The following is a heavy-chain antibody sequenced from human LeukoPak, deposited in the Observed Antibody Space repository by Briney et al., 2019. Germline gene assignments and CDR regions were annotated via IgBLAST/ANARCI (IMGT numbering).Heavy chain of an antibody. Sequence: GGSLRLSCAASGLTVSSNYMSWVRQAPGKGLEWVSVIYSGGSTYYADSVKGRFTISRDNSKNTLYLQMNSLRAEDTAVYYCASGSGSYRTPYYYMDVWGTGTTVTVSS. V-gene: IGHV3-53*01. J-gene: IGHJ6*03. CDR2: IYSGGST. D-gene: IGHD3-10*01. CDR1: GLTVSSNY. CDR3: ASGSGSYRTPYYYMDV.